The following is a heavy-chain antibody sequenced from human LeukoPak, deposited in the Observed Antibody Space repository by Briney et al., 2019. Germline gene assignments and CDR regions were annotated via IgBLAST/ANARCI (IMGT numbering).Heavy chain of an antibody. CDR1: GDSVSSNSAA. V-gene: IGHV6-1*01. D-gene: IGHD2-2*01. CDR2: TYYRSKWFN. CDR3: ARAGYCYSPTCYQYYFDY. Sequence: SQTLSLTCAISGDSVSSNSAAWNWIRQSPSRRLEWLGRTYYRSKWFNDYAVSRKSRITINPDTSKIQFSLSLNSVTPGEPAVYFCARAGYCYSPTCYQYYFDYWGQGTLVTVS. J-gene: IGHJ4*02.